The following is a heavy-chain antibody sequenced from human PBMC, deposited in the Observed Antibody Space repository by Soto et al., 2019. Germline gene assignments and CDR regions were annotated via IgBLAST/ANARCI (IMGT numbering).Heavy chain of an antibody. D-gene: IGHD3-10*02. CDR3: ARGSLYGDS. Sequence: QVHLVESGGGVVQPGRSLRLSCVASGFTFRNSGMHWVRQAPGKGLEWVAVISSDEINKDHADSVRGRFTISRDNFRNTLYLQMNSLRPEDTAVYYCARGSLYGDSWGQGTLVTVSS. CDR2: ISSDEINK. CDR1: GFTFRNSG. V-gene: IGHV3-30*03. J-gene: IGHJ5*02.